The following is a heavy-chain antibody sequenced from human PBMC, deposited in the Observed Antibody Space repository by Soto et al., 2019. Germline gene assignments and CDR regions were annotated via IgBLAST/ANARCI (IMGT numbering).Heavy chain of an antibody. J-gene: IGHJ4*02. Sequence: PWWSLRLSCSASVFTFSSYAMSWVRQAPGKGLEWVSAISGSGGSTYYADSVKGRFTISRDNSKNTLYLQMNSLRAEDTAVYYCATSRLVVVPAAIPVWGQGTLVTVSS. CDR3: ATSRLVVVPAAIPV. CDR1: VFTFSSYA. CDR2: ISGSGGST. D-gene: IGHD2-2*02. V-gene: IGHV3-23*01.